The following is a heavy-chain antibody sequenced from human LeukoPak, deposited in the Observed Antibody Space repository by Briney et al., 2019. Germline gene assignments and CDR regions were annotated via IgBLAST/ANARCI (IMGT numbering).Heavy chain of an antibody. CDR3: ASIYGSGSYRY. CDR1: GFTVSSNY. D-gene: IGHD3-10*01. V-gene: IGHV3-66*01. Sequence: GGSLRLSCAASGFTVSSNYMSWVRQAPGKGLEWVSVIYSGGSTYYADSVKGRFTISRDNSKNTLYLQMNSLGAEDTAVYYCASIYGSGSYRYWGQGTLVAVSS. CDR2: IYSGGST. J-gene: IGHJ4*02.